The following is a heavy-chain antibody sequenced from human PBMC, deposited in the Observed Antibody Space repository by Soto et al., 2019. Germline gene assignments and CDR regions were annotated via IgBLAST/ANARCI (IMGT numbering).Heavy chain of an antibody. CDR1: GYTFTGYY. CDR2: INPNSGGT. D-gene: IGHD3-3*01. CDR3: ARDARVDAAPMYY. V-gene: IGHV1-2*04. Sequence: QVQLVQSGAEVKKPGASVKVSCKASGYTFTGYYMHWVRQAPGQGLEWMGWINPNSGGTNYAQKFQGWVTMTRDTSISPAYMELTRLRSDDTAVYYCARDARVDAAPMYYLGQGTLVTVSS. J-gene: IGHJ4*02.